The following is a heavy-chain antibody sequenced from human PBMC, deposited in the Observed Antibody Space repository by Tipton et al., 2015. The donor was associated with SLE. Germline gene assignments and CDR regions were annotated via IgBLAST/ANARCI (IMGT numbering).Heavy chain of an antibody. D-gene: IGHD1-20*01. J-gene: IGHJ4*02. Sequence: TLSLTCNVSGGSISNLYWSWIRQPAGKGLEWIGRIYSSGSTNYNPSLKSRVTISVDTSKNQFSLNLSSVTAADTAVYYCARVTGTSDFDYWGQGTLVTVSS. CDR2: IYSSGST. CDR3: ARVTGTSDFDY. V-gene: IGHV4-4*07. CDR1: GGSISNLY.